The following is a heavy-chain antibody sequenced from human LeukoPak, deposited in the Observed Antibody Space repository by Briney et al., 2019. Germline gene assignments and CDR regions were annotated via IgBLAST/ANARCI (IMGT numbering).Heavy chain of an antibody. J-gene: IGHJ4*02. CDR1: GGSIINSNYY. CDR2: IYYSGST. V-gene: IGHV4-39*01. CDR3: ARQAAAGTPDFFDY. Sequence: SETLSLTCTASGGSIINSNYYWGWIRQPPGKGPDWIGNIYYSGSTYYNPSLKSRVTISLDTSKNQFSLKLRSVTTADTAVYYCARQAAAGTPDFFDYWGQGTQVTVSS. D-gene: IGHD6-13*01.